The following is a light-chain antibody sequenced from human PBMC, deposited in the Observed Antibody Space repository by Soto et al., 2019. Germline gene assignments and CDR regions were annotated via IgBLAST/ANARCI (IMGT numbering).Light chain of an antibody. Sequence: QSALTQPPSASGSPGQSVTISCTGTSSDVGGYNYVSWYQQHPGKAPKLMIYEVTKRPSGVPDRFSGSKSGNTASLTVSGLQAEDEADYYCTSFSTGSSYVIFGGGTKVTVL. CDR1: SSDVGGYNY. CDR2: EVT. V-gene: IGLV2-8*01. J-gene: IGLJ2*01. CDR3: TSFSTGSSYVI.